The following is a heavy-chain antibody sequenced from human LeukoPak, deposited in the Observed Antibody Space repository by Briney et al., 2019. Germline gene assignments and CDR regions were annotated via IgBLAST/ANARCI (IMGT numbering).Heavy chain of an antibody. CDR1: GFTFTSYA. CDR2: VSGSGDGT. V-gene: IGHV3-23*01. Sequence: GGSLRLSCAASGFTFTSYAMGWVRQAPGKGLEWVSSVSGSGDGTYYADSVKGRSTISRDNSKKTLDLHMDSLRAEDTAVYYCAKERLGGNYGDYAVDYWGQGTMVTVSS. J-gene: IGHJ4*02. D-gene: IGHD4-17*01. CDR3: AKERLGGNYGDYAVDY.